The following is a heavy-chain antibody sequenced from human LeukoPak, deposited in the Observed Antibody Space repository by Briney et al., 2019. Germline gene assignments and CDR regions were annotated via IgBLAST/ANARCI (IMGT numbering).Heavy chain of an antibody. CDR2: IRSKANSYAT. Sequence: GGSLRLSCAASGFTFSGSAMHWVRQASGKGLEWVSRIRSKANSYATAYAASVKGRFTISRDDSKNTAYLQMNSLKTEDTAVYYCTRLPLDYYDSSGSWGYWGQGTLVTVSS. CDR3: TRLPLDYYDSSGSWGY. V-gene: IGHV3-73*01. J-gene: IGHJ4*02. CDR1: GFTFSGSA. D-gene: IGHD3-22*01.